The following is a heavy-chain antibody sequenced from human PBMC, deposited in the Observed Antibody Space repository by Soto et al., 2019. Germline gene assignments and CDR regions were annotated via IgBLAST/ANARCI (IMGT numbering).Heavy chain of an antibody. CDR2: TYYIGSP. CDR1: GDSISSGGSY. CDR3: ARAGGTVAAINFYGLDV. J-gene: IGHJ6*02. Sequence: SETLSLSCTVSGDSISSGGSYWTWIRQHPGKGLEWIGYTYYIGSPYYNPSLQSRVTISVDTSKNQVSLKLSSVTAADTAVYYCARAGGTVAAINFYGLDVWGQGTTVTVSS. V-gene: IGHV4-31*03. D-gene: IGHD1-26*01.